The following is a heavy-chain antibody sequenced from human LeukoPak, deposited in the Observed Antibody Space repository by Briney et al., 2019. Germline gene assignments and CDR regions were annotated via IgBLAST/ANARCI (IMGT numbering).Heavy chain of an antibody. J-gene: IGHJ4*02. CDR3: GTNSGWYYFDY. CDR1: GFTFSSYG. CDR2: ISGSGGST. Sequence: EGSLRLSCAASGFTFSSYGMSWVRQAPGKGLEWVSAISGSGGSTYYADSVKGWFTISRDNSKNTLYLQMNSLRAEDTAVYYCGTNSGWYYFDYWGQGTLVTVSS. D-gene: IGHD6-19*01. V-gene: IGHV3-23*01.